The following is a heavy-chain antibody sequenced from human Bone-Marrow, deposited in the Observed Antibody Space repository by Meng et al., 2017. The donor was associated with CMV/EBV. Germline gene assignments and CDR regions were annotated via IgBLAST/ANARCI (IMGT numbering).Heavy chain of an antibody. V-gene: IGHV1-69*05. CDR3: ARDLGGNYYPSWFDP. CDR1: GGNFSSYA. D-gene: IGHD3-10*01. J-gene: IGHJ5*02. CDR2: IIPIFGTG. Sequence: SGGNFSSYALSWMRQAPGQRLEWMGGIIPIFGTGNYALKFQGRVTITRDESTSTAYMELRSLRSDDTAIYYCARDLGGNYYPSWFDPWGQGTLVTVSS.